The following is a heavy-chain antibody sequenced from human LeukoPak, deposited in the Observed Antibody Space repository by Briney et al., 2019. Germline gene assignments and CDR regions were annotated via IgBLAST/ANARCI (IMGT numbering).Heavy chain of an antibody. CDR2: IYYSGST. J-gene: IGHJ4*02. V-gene: IGHV4-59*12. D-gene: IGHD6-13*01. Sequence: SETLSLTCTVSGGSISSYYWSWIRQPPGKGLEWIGYIYYSGSTNYNPSLKSRVTISVDTSKNQFSLKLSSVTAADTAVYYCARGAEAAAGTSSGGKFDYWGQGTLVTVSS. CDR3: ARGAEAAAGTSSGGKFDY. CDR1: GGSISSYY.